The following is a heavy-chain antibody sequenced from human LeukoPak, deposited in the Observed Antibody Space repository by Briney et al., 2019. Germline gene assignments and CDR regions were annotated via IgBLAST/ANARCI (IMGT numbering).Heavy chain of an antibody. J-gene: IGHJ4*02. CDR3: AKDTGDIVVVPATGNDY. CDR1: GFTFSSYA. D-gene: IGHD2-2*01. Sequence: GGSLRLSCAASGFTFSSYAMSWVSQAPGKGLEWVSAISGSGGSTYYADSVKGRFTIARDNSKNTLYLQMNSLRAEDTAVYYCAKDTGDIVVVPATGNDYWGQGTLVTVSS. V-gene: IGHV3-23*01. CDR2: ISGSGGST.